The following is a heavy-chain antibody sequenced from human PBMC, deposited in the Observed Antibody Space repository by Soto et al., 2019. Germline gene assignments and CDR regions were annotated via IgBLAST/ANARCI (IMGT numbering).Heavy chain of an antibody. V-gene: IGHV1-69*01. CDR1: GGTFSSYA. D-gene: IGHD1-26*01. CDR3: ARASGGGSYSYNWFDP. CDR2: IIPIFGTS. J-gene: IGHJ5*02. Sequence: QVQLVQSGAEVKKPGSSVKVSCKASGGTFSSYAISWVRQAPGQGLEWMGGIIPIFGTSNYAQKFQGRVTITADESTSAGCMELSSLRSEDTAVYYSARASGGGSYSYNWFDPWGQGTLVTVSS.